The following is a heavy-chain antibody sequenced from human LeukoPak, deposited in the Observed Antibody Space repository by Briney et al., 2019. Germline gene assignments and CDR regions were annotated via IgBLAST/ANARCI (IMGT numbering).Heavy chain of an antibody. CDR2: IYYSGST. V-gene: IGHV4-30-4*01. CDR3: ARGDIAAAGTLWKFQYYFDY. Sequence: SETLSLTCTVSGGSLSSGDYYWSWIRQPPGKGLEWIGYIYYSGSTYYNPSLKSRVTISVDTSKNQFSLKLSSVTAADTAVYYCARGDIAAAGTLWKFQYYFDYWGQGTLVTVSS. J-gene: IGHJ4*02. CDR1: GGSLSSGDYY. D-gene: IGHD6-13*01.